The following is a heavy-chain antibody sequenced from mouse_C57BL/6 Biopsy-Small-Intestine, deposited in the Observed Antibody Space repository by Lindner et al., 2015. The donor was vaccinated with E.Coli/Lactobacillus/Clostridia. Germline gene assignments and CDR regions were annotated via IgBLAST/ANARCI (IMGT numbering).Heavy chain of an antibody. Sequence: QLQESGPELVKPGASVKMSCKASGYTFTDYNMHWVKQSHGKSLEWIGYINPNNGGTSYNQKFKGKATLTVNKSSSTAYMELRSLTSEDSAVYYCARVVYYYGSSWAMDYWGQGTSVTVSS. J-gene: IGHJ4*01. D-gene: IGHD1-1*01. CDR1: GYTFTDYN. V-gene: IGHV1-22*01. CDR3: ARVVYYYGSSWAMDY. CDR2: INPNNGGT.